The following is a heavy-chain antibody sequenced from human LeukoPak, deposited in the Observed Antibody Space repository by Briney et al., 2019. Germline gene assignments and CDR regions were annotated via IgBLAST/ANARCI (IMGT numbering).Heavy chain of an antibody. CDR1: GGSISSGGYS. Sequence: SQTLSLTCAVSGGSISSGGYSWSWIRQPPGKGLEWIGYIYHSGSTYYNPSPKSRVTISVDRSKNQFSLKLSSVTAADTAVYYCARVFYVSGPFFDYWGQGTLVTVSS. J-gene: IGHJ4*02. CDR2: IYHSGST. CDR3: ARVFYVSGPFFDY. V-gene: IGHV4-30-2*01. D-gene: IGHD3-10*02.